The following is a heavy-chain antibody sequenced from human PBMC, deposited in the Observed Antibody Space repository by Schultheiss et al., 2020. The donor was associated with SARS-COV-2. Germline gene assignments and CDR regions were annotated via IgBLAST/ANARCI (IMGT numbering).Heavy chain of an antibody. V-gene: IGHV3-21*01. Sequence: GGSLRLSCAASGFTFSSYAMHWVRQAPGKGLEWVSSISSSSSYIYYADSVKGRFTISRDNAKNSLYLQMNSLRAEDTAVYYCAREYCSSTSCAYYYGMDVWGQGTTVTVSS. CDR2: ISSSSSYI. CDR1: GFTFSSYA. CDR3: AREYCSSTSCAYYYGMDV. J-gene: IGHJ6*02. D-gene: IGHD2-2*01.